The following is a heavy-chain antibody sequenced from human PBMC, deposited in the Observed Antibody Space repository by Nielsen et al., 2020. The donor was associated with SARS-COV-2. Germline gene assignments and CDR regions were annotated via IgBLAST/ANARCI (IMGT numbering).Heavy chain of an antibody. J-gene: IGHJ4*02. CDR3: ARGGLGDWQWLVRY. V-gene: IGHV3-21*04. CDR1: GFTFSSYS. Sequence: GESLKISCAASGFTFSSYSMNWVRQAPGKGLEWVSSISSSRSYTNYADSVKGRFTISRDNAKNSLYLQMNSLRAEDTAVYYCARGGLGDWQWLVRYWGQGTLVTVSS. CDR2: ISSSRSYT. D-gene: IGHD6-19*01.